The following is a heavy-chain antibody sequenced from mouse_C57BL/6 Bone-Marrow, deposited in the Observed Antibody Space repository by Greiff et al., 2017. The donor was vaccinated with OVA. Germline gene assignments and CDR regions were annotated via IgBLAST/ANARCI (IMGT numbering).Heavy chain of an antibody. CDR2: LSSGGGYT. V-gene: IGHV5-6*01. J-gene: IGHJ4*01. Sequence: EVMLVESGGDLVKPGGSLTLSCAASGFTFSSYCMSWVRQTPDKRLEWVVTLSSGGGYTYSPDSVKGRFPIPRDNSSTTIYLHLSSLPSADSAMYYYARPFPSITTVIEAMDYWGQGTSVTVSS. D-gene: IGHD1-1*01. CDR3: ARPFPSITTVIEAMDY. CDR1: GFTFSSYC.